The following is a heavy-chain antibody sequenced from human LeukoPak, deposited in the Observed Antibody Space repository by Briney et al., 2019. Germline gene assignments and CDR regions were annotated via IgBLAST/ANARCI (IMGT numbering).Heavy chain of an antibody. V-gene: IGHV4-39*07. CDR2: IYYSGST. D-gene: IGHD6-19*01. CDR3: ARGYSSGWYGVDY. J-gene: IGHJ4*02. Sequence: SETLSLTCTVSGGSISSSSNYWGWIRQPPGKGLEWIGSIYYSGSTYYNPSLKSRVTISVDTSKNQFSLKLSSVTAADTAVYYCARGYSSGWYGVDYWGQGTLVTVSS. CDR1: GGSISSSSNY.